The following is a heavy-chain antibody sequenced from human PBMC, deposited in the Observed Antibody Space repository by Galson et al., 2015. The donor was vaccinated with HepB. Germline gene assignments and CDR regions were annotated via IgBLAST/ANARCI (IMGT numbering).Heavy chain of an antibody. CDR1: GFAFSDYP. Sequence: SLRLSCAASGFAFSDYPMSWVRQAPGKGLEWVSGISAGGSGTYYAGSVKGRFSVSRDKSQSTLFLQMNTLRAEDTAVYYCAKWGSRSWRSGSYYFDSWGQGALVTVSS. D-gene: IGHD3-16*01. V-gene: IGHV3-23*01. CDR2: ISAGGSGT. CDR3: AKWGSRSWRSGSYYFDS. J-gene: IGHJ4*02.